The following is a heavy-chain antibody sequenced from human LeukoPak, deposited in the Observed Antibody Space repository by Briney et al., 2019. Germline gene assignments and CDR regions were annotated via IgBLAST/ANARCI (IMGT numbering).Heavy chain of an antibody. CDR3: ARALGYCSSTSCR. Sequence: GGSLRLSCTVSGFTFSNFWMSWVRQAPGKGLERVANIKDDGSAKFYLASVEGRFTISRDNAKSSLYLQMNSLRAEDTAVYYCARALGYCSSTSCRWGQGTLVTVSS. D-gene: IGHD2-2*01. V-gene: IGHV3-7*04. CDR1: GFTFSNFW. CDR2: IKDDGSAK. J-gene: IGHJ4*02.